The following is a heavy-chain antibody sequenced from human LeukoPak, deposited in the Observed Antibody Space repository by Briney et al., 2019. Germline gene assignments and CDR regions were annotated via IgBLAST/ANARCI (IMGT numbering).Heavy chain of an antibody. V-gene: IGHV1-2*02. CDR3: ARDPRRGAAAGLYYYYGMDV. CDR2: INPNSGGT. Sequence: ASVKVSCKASGYTFTSYDINWVRQAPGQGLEWMGWINPNSGGTNYAQKFQGRVTMTRDTSISTAYMELSRLRSDDTAVYYCARDPRRGAAAGLYYYYGMDVWGQGTTVTVSS. D-gene: IGHD6-13*01. CDR1: GYTFTSYD. J-gene: IGHJ6*02.